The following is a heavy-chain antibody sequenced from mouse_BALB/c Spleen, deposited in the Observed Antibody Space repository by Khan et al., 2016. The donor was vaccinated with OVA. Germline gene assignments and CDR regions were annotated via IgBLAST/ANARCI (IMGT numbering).Heavy chain of an antibody. Sequence: QIQLVQSGPELKKPGETVKISCKASGYTFTIYGMNWVRQAPGKGLKWMGWINTYTGESTYADDFKGRFAFSLETSASNAFLQINNLKNEDTDTYFCARVGYNGTRDYWGQGTSVTVSS. D-gene: IGHD2-14*01. V-gene: IGHV9-3-1*01. J-gene: IGHJ4*01. CDR3: ARVGYNGTRDY. CDR2: INTYTGES. CDR1: GYTFTIYG.